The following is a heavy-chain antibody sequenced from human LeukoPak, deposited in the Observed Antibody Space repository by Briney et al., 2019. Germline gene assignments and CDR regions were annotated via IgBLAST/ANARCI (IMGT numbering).Heavy chain of an antibody. V-gene: IGHV4-61*02. J-gene: IGHJ2*01. CDR1: GGSISSGSYY. CDR3: ARPRGSGWYNWYFDL. D-gene: IGHD6-19*01. CDR2: IYTSGST. Sequence: SQTLSLTCTVSGGSISSGSYYWSWIRQPAGKGLEWIGRIYTSGSTNYNPSLKSRVTISVDTSKNQFSLKLSSVTAADTAVYYCARPRGSGWYNWYFDLWGRGTLVTVSS.